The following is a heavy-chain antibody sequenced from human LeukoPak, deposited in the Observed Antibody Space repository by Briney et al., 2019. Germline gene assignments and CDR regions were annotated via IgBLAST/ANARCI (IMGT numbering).Heavy chain of an antibody. CDR2: INPSGGST. Sequence: ASVQVSCQASGYTFTSYYMHWVRPAPGQGLEWMGIINPSGGSTSYAQKFQGRVTMTRDTSTSTVYMELSSLRSEDTAVYYCARDPHSSSWYDYWGQGTLVTVSS. CDR3: ARDPHSSSWYDY. J-gene: IGHJ4*02. CDR1: GYTFTSYY. D-gene: IGHD6-13*01. V-gene: IGHV1-46*01.